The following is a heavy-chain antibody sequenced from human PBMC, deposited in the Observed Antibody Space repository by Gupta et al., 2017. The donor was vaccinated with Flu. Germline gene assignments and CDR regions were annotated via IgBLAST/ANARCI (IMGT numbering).Heavy chain of an antibody. D-gene: IGHD3-22*01. CDR1: GGSISSYY. CDR3: ARGGYYDSSGYYLEGAFDI. V-gene: IGHV4-59*01. CDR2: IYYSGST. J-gene: IGHJ3*02. Sequence: QVQLQESGPGLVKPSETLSLTCTVSGGSISSYYWSWIRQPPGKGLEWIGYIYYSGSTNYNPPLKSRVTISVDTSKNQFSLKLSSVTAADTAVYYCARGGYYDSSGYYLEGAFDIWVQGTMVTDSS.